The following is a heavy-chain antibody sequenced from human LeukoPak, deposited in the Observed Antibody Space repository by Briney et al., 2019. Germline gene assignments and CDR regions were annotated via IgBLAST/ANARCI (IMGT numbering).Heavy chain of an antibody. CDR3: ARGLFLEWLLLD. Sequence: ASVKVSCKASGYTFTSYDINWVRQATGQGLEWMGWMNPNSGNTGYAQKFQGRVTMTRNTSISTAYMGLSSLRSEDTAVYYCARGLFLEWLLLDWGQGTLVTVSS. V-gene: IGHV1-8*01. J-gene: IGHJ4*02. CDR1: GYTFTSYD. CDR2: MNPNSGNT. D-gene: IGHD3-3*01.